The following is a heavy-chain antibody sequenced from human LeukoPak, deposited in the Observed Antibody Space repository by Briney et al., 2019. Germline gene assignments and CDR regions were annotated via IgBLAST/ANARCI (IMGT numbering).Heavy chain of an antibody. V-gene: IGHV3-21*01. CDR2: IITSGTYL. Sequence: GRSLRLSCAGSGFTLNTYSMNCVRQAPGKGLEWLSSIITSGTYLYHADSVKDRFTISRTNDKNSLYLQMNSLGAEDTAVYYCARELSTVTSGALVGYWGQGTLVSVSS. J-gene: IGHJ4*02. CDR3: ARELSTVTSGALVGY. CDR1: GFTLNTYS. D-gene: IGHD4-17*01.